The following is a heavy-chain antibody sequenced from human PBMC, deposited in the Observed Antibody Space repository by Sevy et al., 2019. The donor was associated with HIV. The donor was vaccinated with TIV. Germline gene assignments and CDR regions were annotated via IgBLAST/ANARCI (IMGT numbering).Heavy chain of an antibody. Sequence: ASMKVSCKASGYTFTGYYMHWVRQAPGQGLEWMGWINPNSGGTNYAQKFQGRVTMTRDTSISTAYMELSRLRSDDTAVYYCAVLLWFGELTDALDIWGQGTMVTVSS. CDR2: INPNSGGT. V-gene: IGHV1-2*02. D-gene: IGHD3-10*01. CDR3: AVLLWFGELTDALDI. CDR1: GYTFTGYY. J-gene: IGHJ3*02.